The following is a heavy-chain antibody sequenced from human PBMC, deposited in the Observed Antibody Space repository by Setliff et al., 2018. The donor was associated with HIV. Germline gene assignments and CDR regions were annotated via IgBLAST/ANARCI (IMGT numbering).Heavy chain of an antibody. CDR2: IDTSGST. Sequence: PSETLSLTCSVSGGSIRSHYWGWIRQPAGKGLEWIGRIDTSGSTTYNPSLKTRVTMSVDTSKNQFSLKLSSVTAADTAVYYCARPYCSTTSCFDGWFDPWGQGTLVTVS. CDR1: GGSIRSHY. J-gene: IGHJ5*02. CDR3: ARPYCSTTSCFDGWFDP. V-gene: IGHV4-4*07. D-gene: IGHD2-2*01.